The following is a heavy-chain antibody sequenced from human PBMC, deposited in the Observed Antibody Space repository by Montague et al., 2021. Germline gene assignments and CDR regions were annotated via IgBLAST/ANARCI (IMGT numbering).Heavy chain of an antibody. V-gene: IGHV3-48*02. Sequence: SLRLSCAASRFTFSSFGMNWVRQAPGKGLEWVSYITSSSSTKDYADSMKGRFTISRDNAKNSLYLQMNSLRDEDTAVYYCARGRGYSQGYWGQGTLVTVSS. CDR3: ARGRGYSQGY. CDR1: RFTFSSFG. J-gene: IGHJ4*02. CDR2: ITSSSSTK. D-gene: IGHD5-18*01.